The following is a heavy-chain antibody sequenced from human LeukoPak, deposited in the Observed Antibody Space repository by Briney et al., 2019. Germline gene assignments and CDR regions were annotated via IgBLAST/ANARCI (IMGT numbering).Heavy chain of an antibody. CDR1: GYTFTGYY. J-gene: IGHJ5*02. D-gene: IGHD2-15*01. CDR2: INPNSGGT. V-gene: IGHV1-2*02. Sequence: ASVKVSCKASGYTFTGYYMHWVRQAPGQGLEWMGWINPNSGGTNYAQKFQGRVTMTRDTSISTAYMELSRLRSDDTAVYYCARDRQRQYCSGGSCYSWNWFDPWGQGTLVTVSS. CDR3: ARDRQRQYCSGGSCYSWNWFDP.